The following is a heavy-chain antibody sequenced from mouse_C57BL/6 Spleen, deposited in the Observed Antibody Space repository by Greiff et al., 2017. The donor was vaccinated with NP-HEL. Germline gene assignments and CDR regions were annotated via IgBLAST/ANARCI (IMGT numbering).Heavy chain of an antibody. V-gene: IGHV1-26*01. CDR3: AREVVAFDY. CDR2: INPNNGGT. J-gene: IGHJ2*01. Sequence: VQLQQSGPELVKPGASVKISCKASGYTFTDYYMNWVKQSHGKSLEWIGDINPNNGGTSYNQKFKGKATLTVDKSSSTAYMELRSLTSEDSAVYYCAREVVAFDYWGQGTTLTVSS. CDR1: GYTFTDYY. D-gene: IGHD1-1*01.